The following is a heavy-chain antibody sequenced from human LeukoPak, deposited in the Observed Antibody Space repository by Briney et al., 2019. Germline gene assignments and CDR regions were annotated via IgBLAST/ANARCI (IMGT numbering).Heavy chain of an antibody. Sequence: GGSLRLSCAVSGFTFINYGMSWVRQAPGKGLEWVSAISGSGGSTYYADSVKGRFTISRDNSKNTLYLQMNSLRAEDTAVYYCAKESVWNYYGSGSPRGAEYFQHWGQGTLVTVSS. CDR3: AKESVWNYYGSGSPRGAEYFQH. D-gene: IGHD3-10*01. CDR1: GFTFINYG. J-gene: IGHJ1*01. V-gene: IGHV3-23*01. CDR2: ISGSGGST.